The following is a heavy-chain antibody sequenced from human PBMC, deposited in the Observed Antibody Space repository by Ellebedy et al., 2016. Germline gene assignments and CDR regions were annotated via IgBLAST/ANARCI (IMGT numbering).Heavy chain of an antibody. J-gene: IGHJ4*02. Sequence: SETLSLTCAVYGGSFSGYYWSWIRQPPGKGLEWIGYIYYSGSTNYNPSLKSRVTISVDTSKNQFSLKLSSVTAADTAVYYCARAIYSSSWYDYWGQGTLVTVSS. D-gene: IGHD6-13*01. CDR1: GGSFSGYY. V-gene: IGHV4-59*01. CDR3: ARAIYSSSWYDY. CDR2: IYYSGST.